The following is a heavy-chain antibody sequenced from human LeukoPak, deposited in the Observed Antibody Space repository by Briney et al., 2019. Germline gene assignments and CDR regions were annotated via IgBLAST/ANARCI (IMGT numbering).Heavy chain of an antibody. CDR3: AREFQGPLGNYMDV. Sequence: GRSLRLSCAASGFTFSSYGMHWVRQAPGKGLEWVAVIWYDGSNKYYADSVKGRFTISRDNSKNTLYLQMNSLRAEDTAVYYCAREFQGPLGNYMDVWGKGTTVTVSS. CDR1: GFTFSSYG. V-gene: IGHV3-33*01. D-gene: IGHD2-21*01. CDR2: IWYDGSNK. J-gene: IGHJ6*03.